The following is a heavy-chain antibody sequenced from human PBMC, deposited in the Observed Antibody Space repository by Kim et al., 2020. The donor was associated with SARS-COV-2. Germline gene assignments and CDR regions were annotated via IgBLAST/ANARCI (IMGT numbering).Heavy chain of an antibody. CDR3: ARARHDYGDYRINWFDP. J-gene: IGHJ5*02. Sequence: SVKVSCKASGGTFSSYAISWVRQAPGQGLEWMGGIIPIFGTANYAQKFQGRVTITADESTSTAYMELSSLRSEDTAVYYCARARHDYGDYRINWFDPWGQGTLVTVSS. CDR2: IIPIFGTA. V-gene: IGHV1-69*13. CDR1: GGTFSSYA. D-gene: IGHD4-17*01.